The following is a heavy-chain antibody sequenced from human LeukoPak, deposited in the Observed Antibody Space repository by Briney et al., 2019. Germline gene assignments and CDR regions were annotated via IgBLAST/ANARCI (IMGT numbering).Heavy chain of an antibody. D-gene: IGHD3-16*01. V-gene: IGHV1-2*02. J-gene: IGHJ5*02. CDR2: INPNSGGT. CDR1: GYTFTGYY. Sequence: AASVKVSCKASGYTFTGYYMHWVRQAPGQGLEWMGWINPNSGGTNYAQKFQGRVTMTRDTSISTAYMELSRLRPDDTAVYYCARPRCPRGGRPGNNWFDPWGQGTLVTVSS. CDR3: ARPRCPRGGRPGNNWFDP.